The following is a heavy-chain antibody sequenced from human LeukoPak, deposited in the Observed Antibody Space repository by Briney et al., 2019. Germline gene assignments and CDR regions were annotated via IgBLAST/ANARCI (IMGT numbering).Heavy chain of an antibody. CDR3: VRDRLGGAFDV. D-gene: IGHD3-16*01. V-gene: IGHV3-48*02. CDR2: ITWSSGTI. Sequence: PGGSLRLSCAASGFTFSGYDMNWVRQAPGKGLEWVSFITWSSGTIYYADSVKGRFTVSRDNAESSLYLQMNSLRDEDTAVYSCVRDRLGGAFDVWGQGTMVSVS. J-gene: IGHJ3*01. CDR1: GFTFSGYD.